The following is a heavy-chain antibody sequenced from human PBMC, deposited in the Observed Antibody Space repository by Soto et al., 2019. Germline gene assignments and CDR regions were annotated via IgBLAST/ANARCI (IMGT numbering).Heavy chain of an antibody. Sequence: QVQLQQWGAGLLKPSETLSLTCAVYGGSFSGYYWSWIRQPPGKGLEWIGEINHSGSTNYNPSLKSRVTISVDTSKNQFPLKLSSVTAADTAVYYCARGTAGFRGITMVRGGRFDPWGQGTLVTVSS. CDR1: GGSFSGYY. CDR2: INHSGST. CDR3: ARGTAGFRGITMVRGGRFDP. J-gene: IGHJ5*02. V-gene: IGHV4-34*01. D-gene: IGHD3-10*01.